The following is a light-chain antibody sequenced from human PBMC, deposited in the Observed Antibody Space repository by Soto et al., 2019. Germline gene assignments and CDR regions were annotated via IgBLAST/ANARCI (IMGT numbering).Light chain of an antibody. CDR2: GAS. CDR1: QSVSTN. Sequence: EIVMTQSPATLSVSPCERATLSSSASQSVSTNLAWYQQKPGQAPRILLYGASTRATGIPARFSGSGSGTEFTLTISSLQSEDFAVYYCQQYNNWPPITFGQGTRLEIK. J-gene: IGKJ5*01. V-gene: IGKV3-15*01. CDR3: QQYNNWPPIT.